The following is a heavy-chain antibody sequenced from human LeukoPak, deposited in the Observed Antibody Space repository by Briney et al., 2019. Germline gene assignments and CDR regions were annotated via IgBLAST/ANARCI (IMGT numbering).Heavy chain of an antibody. CDR1: GGSFSGYF. CDR3: ARLRSGGQVAGVYFDS. J-gene: IGHJ4*02. D-gene: IGHD6-19*01. Sequence: PSETLSLTCAVFGGSFSGYFWSWIRQPPGKGLEWISEINESGSTNCNPSLKSRVTISIDTSKNHFSLKLSSVTAADTAIYYCARLRSGGQVAGVYFDSWGQGTLVTVSS. V-gene: IGHV4-34*01. CDR2: INESGST.